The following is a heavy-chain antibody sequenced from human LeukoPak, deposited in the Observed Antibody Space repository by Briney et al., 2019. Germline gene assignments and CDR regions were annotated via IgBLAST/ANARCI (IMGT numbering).Heavy chain of an antibody. CDR2: ISYDGSNK. CDR1: GFTFSSYA. J-gene: IGHJ4*02. D-gene: IGHD6-13*01. Sequence: GGSLRLSCAASGFTFSSYAMHWVRQAPGKGLEWVAVISYDGSNKNYADSVKGRFTISGDNSKNTLYLQMNSLRAEDTAVYYCAKVQQGSRYSSSWTPFDYWGQGTLVTVSS. CDR3: AKVQQGSRYSSSWTPFDY. V-gene: IGHV3-30*04.